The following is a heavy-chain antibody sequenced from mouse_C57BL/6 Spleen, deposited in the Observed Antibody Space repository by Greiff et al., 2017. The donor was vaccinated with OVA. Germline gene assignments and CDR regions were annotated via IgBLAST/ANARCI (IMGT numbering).Heavy chain of an antibody. D-gene: IGHD1-1*01. J-gene: IGHJ4*01. Sequence: QVQLQQPGAELVKPGASVKLSCKASGYTFTSYWMQWVKQRPGQGLEWIGEIDPSDSYTNYNQKFKGKATLTVDTSSSTAYMQLSSLTSEDSAVYYCAIPLYGSSYHYAMDYWGQRTSATGSS. CDR1: GYTFTSYW. CDR3: AIPLYGSSYHYAMDY. V-gene: IGHV1-50*01. CDR2: IDPSDSYT.